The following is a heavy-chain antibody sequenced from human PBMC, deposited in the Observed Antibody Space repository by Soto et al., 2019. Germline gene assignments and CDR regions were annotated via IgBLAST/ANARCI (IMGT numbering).Heavy chain of an antibody. CDR1: GFTFSSYA. CDR2: ISGSGGST. J-gene: IGHJ6*02. V-gene: IGHV3-23*01. Sequence: GGSLRLSCAASGFTFSSYAMSWVRQAPGKGLEWVSAISGSGGSTYYADSVKGRFTISRDNSKNTLYLQMNSLRAEDTAVYYCAKSDRIMITFGGVIAPNYGMDVWGQGTTVTVSS. D-gene: IGHD3-16*02. CDR3: AKSDRIMITFGGVIAPNYGMDV.